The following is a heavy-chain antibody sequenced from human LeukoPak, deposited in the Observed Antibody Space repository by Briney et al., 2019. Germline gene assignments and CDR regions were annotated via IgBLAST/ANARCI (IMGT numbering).Heavy chain of an antibody. V-gene: IGHV5-51*01. Sequence: GESLKISCKGSGYSFTCYWIGWVRQMPGKGLEWMGIIYPGDSDTRYSPSFQGQVTISADKSIGTAYLQWSSLKASDTAMYYCARHGTYGDYDLGYWGQGTLVTVSS. J-gene: IGHJ4*02. CDR3: ARHGTYGDYDLGY. CDR1: GYSFTCYW. CDR2: IYPGDSDT. D-gene: IGHD4-17*01.